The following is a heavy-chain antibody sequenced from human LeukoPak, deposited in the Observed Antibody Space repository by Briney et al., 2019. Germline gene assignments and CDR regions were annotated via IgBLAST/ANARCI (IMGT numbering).Heavy chain of an antibody. CDR3: ARVPTYYYDSSATPYYYFDY. Sequence: GGSLRLSCAASGFTFSSYWMSWVRQAPGEGLEWVADIKQDGSEKYYVDSVKRRFTISRDNAKNSLYLQMNSLRAEDTVVYYCARVPTYYYDSSATPYYYFDYWGQGTLVTVSS. CDR1: GFTFSSYW. J-gene: IGHJ4*02. D-gene: IGHD3-22*01. V-gene: IGHV3-7*01. CDR2: IKQDGSEK.